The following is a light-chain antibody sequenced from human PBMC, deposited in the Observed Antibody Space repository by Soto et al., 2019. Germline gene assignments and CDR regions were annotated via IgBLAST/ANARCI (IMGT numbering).Light chain of an antibody. Sequence: DIQMTQSPSSPSASLGDRVTNTCRASQSISSYLNWYQQKPGKAPKLLIYAASSLQSGVPSRFSGSGSGTDFTLTISSLQPEDFATYYCQQSYSTPPITFGQGTRLEIK. CDR1: QSISSY. CDR2: AAS. CDR3: QQSYSTPPIT. V-gene: IGKV1-39*01. J-gene: IGKJ5*01.